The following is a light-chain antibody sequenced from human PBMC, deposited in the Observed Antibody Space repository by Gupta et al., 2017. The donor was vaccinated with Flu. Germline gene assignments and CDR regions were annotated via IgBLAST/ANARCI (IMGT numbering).Light chain of an antibody. V-gene: IGKV1-39*01. J-gene: IGKJ2*04. Sequence: IQLTQSPSSLSASVGDRVTITCRASQSISSYLNWYQQKPGEAPKLLIYAASTLQSGVPSRFSGSGSGTDFTLTISSLQPEDFATYYCQQSYSTPSSFGQGTKLEIK. CDR1: QSISSY. CDR3: QQSYSTPSS. CDR2: AAS.